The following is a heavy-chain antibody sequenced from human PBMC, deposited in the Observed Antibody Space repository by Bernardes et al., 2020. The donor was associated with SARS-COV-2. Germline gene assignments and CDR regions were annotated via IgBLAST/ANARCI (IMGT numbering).Heavy chain of an antibody. V-gene: IGHV3-64D*08. J-gene: IGHJ4*02. D-gene: IGHD3-10*01. CDR2: ITSNGGST. Sequence: GGSLRLSCSASGFTFSSCSMHWVRQAPGKGLEHVSSITSNGGSTYYADSVKGRFTISRDNSKNTLYLQMNSLKSEDTAVYYCVKDAQGHSGSYYTYYLDYWGQGTLVTVSS. CDR3: VKDAQGHSGSYYTYYLDY. CDR1: GFTFSSCS.